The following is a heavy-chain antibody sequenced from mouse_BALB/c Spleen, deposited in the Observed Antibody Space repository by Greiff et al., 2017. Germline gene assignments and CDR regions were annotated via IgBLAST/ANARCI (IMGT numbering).Heavy chain of an antibody. D-gene: IGHD2-14*01. J-gene: IGHJ4*01. CDR2: ISSGGST. CDR3: ARGLVRGAMDY. V-gene: IGHV5-6-5*01. CDR1: GFTFSSYA. Sequence: EVQVVESGGGLVKPGGSLKLSCAASGFTFSSYAMSWVRQTPEKRLEWVASISSGGSTYYPDSVKGRFTISRDNARNILYLQMSSLRSEDTAMYYCARGLVRGAMDYWGQGTSVTVSS.